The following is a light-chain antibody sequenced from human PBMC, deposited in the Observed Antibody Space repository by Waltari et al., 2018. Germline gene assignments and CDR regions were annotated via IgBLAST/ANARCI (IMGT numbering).Light chain of an antibody. CDR3: QQFDSLPQT. V-gene: IGKV3-20*01. Sequence: IVLTQSPGTLSLSPGERATLSCRASQRVGTTFLAWYQQKPGRAPRLLIYAASSRATGIPDRFSGGGSGTDFTLTISRLEPEDFAVYYCQQFDSLPQTFGQGTKVEIK. CDR1: QRVGTTF. J-gene: IGKJ1*01. CDR2: AAS.